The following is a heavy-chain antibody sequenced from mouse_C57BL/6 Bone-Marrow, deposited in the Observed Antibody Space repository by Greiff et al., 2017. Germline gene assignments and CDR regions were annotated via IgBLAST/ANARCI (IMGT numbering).Heavy chain of an antibody. CDR3: ARPLDSSGYWFAY. J-gene: IGHJ3*01. CDR1: GFTFSSYG. D-gene: IGHD3-2*02. Sequence: EVMLVESGGDLVKPGGSLTLSCAASGFTFSSYGMSWVRQTPDKRLEWVATISSGGSYTYYPDSVKGRFTISRDNAKNTLSLQMSSLKSEDTAMYYCARPLDSSGYWFAYWGQGTLVTVSA. CDR2: ISSGGSYT. V-gene: IGHV5-6*01.